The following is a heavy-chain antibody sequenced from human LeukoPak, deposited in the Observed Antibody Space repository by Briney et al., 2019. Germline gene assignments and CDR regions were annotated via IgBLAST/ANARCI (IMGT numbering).Heavy chain of an antibody. CDR3: AKDPNYYDSSGPYYFDY. CDR2: ISGSGGST. CDR1: GFTFSSYA. D-gene: IGHD3-22*01. J-gene: IGHJ4*02. V-gene: IGHV3-23*01. Sequence: PGGSLRLSCAASGFTFSSYAMSWVRQAPGKGLEWVSAISGSGGSTYYADSVKGRFTISRDNSRNTLYLQMNCLRAEDTAVYYCAKDPNYYDSSGPYYFDYWGQGTLVTVSS.